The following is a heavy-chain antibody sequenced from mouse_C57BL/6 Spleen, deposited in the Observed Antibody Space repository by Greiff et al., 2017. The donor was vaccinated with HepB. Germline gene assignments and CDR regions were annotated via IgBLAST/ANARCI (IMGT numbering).Heavy chain of an antibody. J-gene: IGHJ2*01. D-gene: IGHD3-2*02. V-gene: IGHV1-82*01. Sequence: QVQLQQSGPELVKPGASVKISCKASGYAFSSSWMNWVKQRPGKGLEWIGRIYPGDGDTNYNGKFKGKATLTADKSSSTAYMQLSSLTSEDSAVYFCAASSGYHYYFDYWGQGTTLTVSS. CDR2: IYPGDGDT. CDR3: AASSGYHYYFDY. CDR1: GYAFSSSW.